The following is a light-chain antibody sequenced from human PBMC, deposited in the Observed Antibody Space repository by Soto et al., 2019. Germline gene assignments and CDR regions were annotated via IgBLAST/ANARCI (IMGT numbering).Light chain of an antibody. CDR3: QSYDSSIVV. Sequence: NFMLTQPHSVSESPGKTVTISCTRSSGGIASNYVQWYQQRPGSSPTTVIYEDNQRPSGVPDRFSGSIDSSSNSASLTISGLKTEDEADYYCQSYDSSIVVFGGGTKLTVL. V-gene: IGLV6-57*01. CDR1: SGGIASNY. J-gene: IGLJ2*01. CDR2: EDN.